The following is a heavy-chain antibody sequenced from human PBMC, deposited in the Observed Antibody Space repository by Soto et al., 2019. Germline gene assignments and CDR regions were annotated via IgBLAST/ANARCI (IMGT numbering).Heavy chain of an antibody. J-gene: IGHJ6*02. CDR2: ISGYNDNT. CDR3: ASQPKLPTGHYYNYYGMDV. CDR1: GYTFTNYA. V-gene: IGHV1-18*04. D-gene: IGHD2-15*01. Sequence: QVQLVQSGAEVKKPGATVKVSCKASGYTFTNYAIGWVRQAPGQGLEWLGWISGYNDNTHYAQKGQGRVTMTTDTSTSTAYMELRRLRADDTDVYYCASQPKLPTGHYYNYYGMDVWGQGTTVTVSS.